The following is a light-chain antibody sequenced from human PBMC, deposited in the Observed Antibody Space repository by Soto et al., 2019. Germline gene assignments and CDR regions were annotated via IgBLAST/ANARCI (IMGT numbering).Light chain of an antibody. Sequence: DIQMTQSPSSLSASVGDSVTISCRASQGISSYLNWYQQKPGKAPKLLIYDATSVQSGVPSRFSGSGSGTDFTLTINSLQPEDFATYYCQQSYIPPITFGQGTRLEI. CDR2: DAT. J-gene: IGKJ5*01. CDR3: QQSYIPPIT. V-gene: IGKV1-39*01. CDR1: QGISSY.